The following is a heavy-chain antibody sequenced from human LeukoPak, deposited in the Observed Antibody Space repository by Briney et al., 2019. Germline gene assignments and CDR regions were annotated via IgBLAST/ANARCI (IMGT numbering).Heavy chain of an antibody. CDR2: IPSDDNPT. V-gene: IGHV3-74*01. J-gene: IGHJ4*02. Sequence: GGSLRLSCAASGFTFSNFVMHWVRQVPGKGLVWVARIPSDDNPTNYADSVQGRFTISRDNAKNTLYLQMNNLRLEDTAVYYCVRDRYFKMDFWGQGTLVTVSS. CDR3: VRDRYFKMDF. D-gene: IGHD3-16*02. CDR1: GFTFSNFV.